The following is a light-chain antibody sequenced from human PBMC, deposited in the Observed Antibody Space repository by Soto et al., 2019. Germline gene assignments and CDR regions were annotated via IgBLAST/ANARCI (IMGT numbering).Light chain of an antibody. CDR3: QQGDSFPIA. V-gene: IGKV1-12*01. Sequence: DLQMTQSPSSVSASVGDTVTITCRSRQGISNWLAWYQQKPGKAPNLLIYAASLLQSGVPSRFIGSGSWTDFTRTISSLQPEDFATYYGQQGDSFPIAFGQGTRLEIK. CDR1: QGISNW. CDR2: AAS. J-gene: IGKJ5*01.